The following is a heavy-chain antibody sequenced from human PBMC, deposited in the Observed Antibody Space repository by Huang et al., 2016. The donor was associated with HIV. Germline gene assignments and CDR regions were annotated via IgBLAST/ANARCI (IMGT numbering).Heavy chain of an antibody. V-gene: IGHV4-39*01. D-gene: IGHD7-27*01. CDR2: IYYSGST. Sequence: QVQLQESGPGLVKPSETLSLNCTVSGGSISTGSYSWGWIRQTPGKGLEWIASIYYSGSTSYTPSLKSRVTISVDTSQNQFSWKLSSVTAADTAIYYCARRLGNYFFDYWGQGTLVTVSS. CDR3: ARRLGNYFFDY. CDR1: GGSISTGSYS. J-gene: IGHJ4*02.